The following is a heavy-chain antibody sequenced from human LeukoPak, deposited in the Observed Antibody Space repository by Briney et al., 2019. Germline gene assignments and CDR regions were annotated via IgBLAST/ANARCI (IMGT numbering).Heavy chain of an antibody. CDR3: ARESGSYSPYYYYYYYMDV. V-gene: IGHV4-4*02. CDR2: VYHSGST. J-gene: IGHJ6*03. Sequence: SGTLSLTCAVSGGSIISSNWWSWVRQPPGTGLEWIGEVYHSGSTNYNPSLKSRVTISIDKSKHQFSLKLSSVTAADTAVYYCARESGSYSPYYYYYYYMDVWGKGTTVTVSS. D-gene: IGHD1-26*01. CDR1: GGSIISSNW.